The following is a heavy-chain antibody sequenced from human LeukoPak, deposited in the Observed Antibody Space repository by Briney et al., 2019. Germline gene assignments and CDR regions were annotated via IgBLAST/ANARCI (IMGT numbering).Heavy chain of an antibody. D-gene: IGHD3-22*01. J-gene: IGHJ4*02. CDR1: GFTFSRSA. CDR3: AKDGLYYDGSEHVYYFDS. V-gene: IGHV3-23*01. Sequence: GGSLRLSSAASGFTFSRSAMSWVRQGPGRGLEFVASIIYSGGATYYADSVKGRFTISRDNSKNTLYLQMNSLRAEDTALYYCAKDGLYYDGSEHVYYFDSWGQGTLVTVSS. CDR2: IIYSGGAT.